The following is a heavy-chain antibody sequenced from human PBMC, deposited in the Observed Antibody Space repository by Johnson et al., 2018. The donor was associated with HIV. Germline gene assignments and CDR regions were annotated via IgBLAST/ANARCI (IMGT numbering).Heavy chain of an antibody. CDR3: AKTITMIGRFDAFDI. D-gene: IGHD3-22*01. V-gene: IGHV3-66*02. J-gene: IGHJ3*02. CDR1: GFTVSNNY. Sequence: VQLVESGGGLVQPGGSLRLSCGASGFTVSNNYINWVRQAPGKGLEWVSVMYTGGATYYADCVKGRFAISRDNSKNTLYLQMNSLRAEDTAVYYCAKTITMIGRFDAFDIWGQGTMVTVSS. CDR2: MYTGGAT.